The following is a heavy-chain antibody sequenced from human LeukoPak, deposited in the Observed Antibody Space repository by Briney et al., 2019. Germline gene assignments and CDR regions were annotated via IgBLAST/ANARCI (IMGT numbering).Heavy chain of an antibody. V-gene: IGHV5-51*01. J-gene: IGHJ3*02. CDR1: ADTFANYW. D-gene: IGHD2-2*01. CDR2: IYAGDSDT. CDR3: VRRSNRNARRGAFDI. Sequence: GESLKISCQGSADTFANYWIGWVCQRPGRGLEWMGLIYAGDSDTRYNPTFQGQVTISADKSIRTAYLQWSSLKASDTATYYCVRRSNRNARRGAFDIWGQGTMVTVSA.